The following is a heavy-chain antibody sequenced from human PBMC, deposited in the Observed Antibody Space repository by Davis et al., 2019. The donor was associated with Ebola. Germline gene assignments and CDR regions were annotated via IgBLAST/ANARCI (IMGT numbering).Heavy chain of an antibody. Sequence: SETLSLTCTVSGGSISSNSYYWGWIRQPPGKGLEWIGYINYSGTTNYNPSLKSRVTISVDTSRSQFSLKLSSVTAADTAVYYCARGYSATYGRFDPWGQGTLVTVSS. J-gene: IGHJ5*02. D-gene: IGHD6-13*01. CDR2: INYSGTT. V-gene: IGHV4-61*05. CDR1: GGSISSNSYY. CDR3: ARGYSATYGRFDP.